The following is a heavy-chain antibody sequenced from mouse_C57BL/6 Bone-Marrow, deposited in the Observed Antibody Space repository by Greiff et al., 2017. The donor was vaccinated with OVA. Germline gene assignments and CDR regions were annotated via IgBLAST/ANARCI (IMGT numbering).Heavy chain of an antibody. CDR3: ARGARYYAMDY. CDR1: GYAFSSSW. Sequence: VQLPQSGPELVKPGASVKISCKASGYAFSSSWMTWVTQRPGKGLEWIGRIYPGDGDTNYNGKFKGKATLTADKSSSTAYMQLSSLTSEDSAVYFCARGARYYAMDYWGQGTSGTVSS. J-gene: IGHJ4*01. CDR2: IYPGDGDT. V-gene: IGHV1-82*01.